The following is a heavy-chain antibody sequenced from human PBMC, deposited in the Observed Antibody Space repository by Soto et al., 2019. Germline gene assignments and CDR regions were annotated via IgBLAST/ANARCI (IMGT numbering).Heavy chain of an antibody. CDR3: AKDLGPLKLLNYVFYGLDV. V-gene: IGHV3-53*01. J-gene: IGHJ6*02. CDR2: IESGGTA. Sequence: GGSLRLSCNASRFTVSSSYMSWVRQAPGMGLGWVAVIESGGTAHYADSVKGRFTISRDNPNNIIYLQLHTLRAEDTAVYYCAKDLGPLKLLNYVFYGLDVWGQGTTVTVSS. D-gene: IGHD2-21*02. CDR1: RFTVSSSY.